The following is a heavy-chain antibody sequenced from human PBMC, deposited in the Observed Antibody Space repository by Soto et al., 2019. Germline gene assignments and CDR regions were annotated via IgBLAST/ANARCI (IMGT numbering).Heavy chain of an antibody. CDR2: IIPLFAST. V-gene: IGHV1-69*13. CDR3: ARGVVPSTMWVGPGVYHFDY. J-gene: IGHJ4*01. D-gene: IGHD3-10*02. CDR1: GGTFSDYA. Sequence: SVKVSCKASGGTFSDYAVSWVRQAPGQGLEWVGGIIPLFASTNYAQKFQGRVTITADESTGTASMELSGLRSDDTAVYYCARGVVPSTMWVGPGVYHFDYWGHGTLVTVSS.